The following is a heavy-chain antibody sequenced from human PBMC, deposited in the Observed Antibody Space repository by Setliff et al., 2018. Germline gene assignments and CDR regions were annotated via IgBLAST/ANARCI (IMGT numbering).Heavy chain of an antibody. CDR1: GDSVSGNGAA. D-gene: IGHD7-27*01. J-gene: IGHJ3*02. CDR3: ARDSELGLDALDI. Sequence: SQTLSLTCAISGDSVSGNGAAWNWIRQSPSGGLEWLGRTFYRSKWYYDYALSVKSRITVNPDTSKNQFSLHLNSVTPEDTAVYYCARDSELGLDALDIWGQGTMVTVSS. CDR2: TFYRSKWYY. V-gene: IGHV6-1*01.